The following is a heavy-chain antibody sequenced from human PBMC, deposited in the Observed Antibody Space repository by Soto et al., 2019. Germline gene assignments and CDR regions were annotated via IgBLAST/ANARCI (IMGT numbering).Heavy chain of an antibody. CDR1: GFNFSSYS. Sequence: PGGSLRLSCAASGFNFSSYSMNWVRQAPGKGREWVSSISSSSSYIYYEDSVKGRFTISRDNAKNSLYLQMNSLRAEDTAVYYCAREIPLGYCSSTSCSYYGMDVWGQGTTVTVSS. CDR3: AREIPLGYCSSTSCSYYGMDV. V-gene: IGHV3-21*01. J-gene: IGHJ6*02. D-gene: IGHD2-2*01. CDR2: ISSSSSYI.